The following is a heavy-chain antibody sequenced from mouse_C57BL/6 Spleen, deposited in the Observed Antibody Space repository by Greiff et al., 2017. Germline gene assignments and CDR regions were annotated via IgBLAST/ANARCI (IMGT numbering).Heavy chain of an antibody. CDR3: TTEDYDGEGFAY. Sequence: VQLKESGAELVRPGASVTLSCTASGFNITDYYMHWVKQRPEQGLEWIGRIDPEDGDTEYAPKFQGKATMTADTSSNTAYLQLSSLTSEDTAVYYCTTEDYDGEGFAYWGQGTLVTVSA. CDR1: GFNITDYY. D-gene: IGHD2-4*01. CDR2: IDPEDGDT. J-gene: IGHJ3*01. V-gene: IGHV14-1*01.